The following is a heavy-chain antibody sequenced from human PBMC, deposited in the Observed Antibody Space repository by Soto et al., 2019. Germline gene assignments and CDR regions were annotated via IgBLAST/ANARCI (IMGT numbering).Heavy chain of an antibody. V-gene: IGHV1-18*01. D-gene: IGHD6-19*01. CDR2: ISGYSGHT. J-gene: IGHJ4*02. CDR3: AREWDNKSEHSSGWYDDF. Sequence: QVQLVQSGAEVKKPGASVKVSCKASGYTFSSYGISWVRQAPGQGLEWMGWISGYSGHTYYAQKFQGRVTMTTDTSTNTVYMELRSLRSDDTAVDYCAREWDNKSEHSSGWYDDFWGQGTLGTVSS. CDR1: GYTFSSYG.